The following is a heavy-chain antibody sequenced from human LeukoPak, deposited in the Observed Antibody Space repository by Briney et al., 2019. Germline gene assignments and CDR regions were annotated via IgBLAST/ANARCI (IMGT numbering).Heavy chain of an antibody. D-gene: IGHD4-17*01. V-gene: IGHV3-30*18. CDR3: AKDPEPYGDYINWFDP. J-gene: IGHJ5*02. CDR1: GFTFSSYG. CDR2: ISYDGSNK. Sequence: GGSLRLSCAASGFTFSSYGMHWVRQAPGKGLEWVAIISYDGSNKYYADSVKGRFTISRDNSKNTLYLQMNSLRDEDTAVYYCAKDPEPYGDYINWFDPWGQGTLVTVSS.